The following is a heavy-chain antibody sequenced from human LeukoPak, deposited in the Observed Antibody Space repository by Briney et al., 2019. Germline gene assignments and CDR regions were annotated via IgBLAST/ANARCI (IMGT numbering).Heavy chain of an antibody. CDR3: ARVVSSGWYFDY. Sequence: PSETLSLTCAVYGGSFSGYYWSWIRQPPGKGLEWIGEINHSGSTNYNPSLKSRVTISVDTSKNQFSLKLSSVTAADTAVYYCARVVSSGWYFDYWGQGTLVTVSS. V-gene: IGHV4-34*01. CDR2: INHSGST. J-gene: IGHJ4*02. CDR1: GGSFSGYY. D-gene: IGHD6-19*01.